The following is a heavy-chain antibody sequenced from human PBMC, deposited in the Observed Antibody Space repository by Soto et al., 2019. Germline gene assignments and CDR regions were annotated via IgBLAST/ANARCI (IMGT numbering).Heavy chain of an antibody. CDR1: GGSFSGYY. D-gene: IGHD2-15*01. CDR3: ASRYRYCSGGSCPMDY. V-gene: IGHV4-34*01. J-gene: IGHJ4*02. CDR2: INHSGST. Sequence: PSETLSLTCAVYGGSFSGYYWSWIRQPPGKGLEWIGEINHSGSTNYNPSLKSRVTISVDTSKNQFSLKLSSVTAADTAVYYCASRYRYCSGGSCPMDYWGQGTLVTVSS.